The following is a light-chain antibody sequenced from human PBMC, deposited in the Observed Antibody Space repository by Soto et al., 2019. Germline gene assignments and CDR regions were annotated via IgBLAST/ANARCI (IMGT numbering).Light chain of an antibody. Sequence: EIVLTQSPGTLSLSPGERATLSCRASQSVSSSYLAWYKQKPGQAPRLLIYGASSRATGIPDRFSGSGSGKDFTLTISSLQSEDFAVYYCQQYNNWWTFGQGTKVEIK. J-gene: IGKJ1*01. V-gene: IGKV3-20*01. CDR1: QSVSSSY. CDR2: GAS. CDR3: QQYNNWWT.